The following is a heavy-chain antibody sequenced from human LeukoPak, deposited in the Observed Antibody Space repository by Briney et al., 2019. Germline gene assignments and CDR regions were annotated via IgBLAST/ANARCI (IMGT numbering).Heavy chain of an antibody. CDR2: ISGSGGST. J-gene: IGHJ4*02. D-gene: IGHD1-26*01. CDR3: AKDFGRFEY. CDR1: GFTVSSNY. Sequence: PGGSLRLSCAASGFTVSSNYMTWVRQAPGKGLEWVSGISGSGGSTYYADSVKGRFTISRDNSKNTLYLQMNSLRAEDTAVYYCAKDFGRFEYWGPGTLVTVSS. V-gene: IGHV3-23*01.